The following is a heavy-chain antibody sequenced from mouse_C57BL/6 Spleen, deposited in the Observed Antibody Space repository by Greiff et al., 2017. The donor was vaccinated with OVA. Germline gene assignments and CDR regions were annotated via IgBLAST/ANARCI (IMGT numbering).Heavy chain of an antibody. D-gene: IGHD4-1*01. CDR2: ISSGSSTI. Sequence: DVQLVESGGGLVKPGGSLKLSCAASGFTFSDYGMHWVRQAPEKGLEWVAYISSGSSTIYYADTVKGRFTISRDNAKNTLFLQMTSLRSEDTAMYYCAKLGYYAMDYWGQGTSVTVSS. J-gene: IGHJ4*01. V-gene: IGHV5-17*01. CDR1: GFTFSDYG. CDR3: AKLGYYAMDY.